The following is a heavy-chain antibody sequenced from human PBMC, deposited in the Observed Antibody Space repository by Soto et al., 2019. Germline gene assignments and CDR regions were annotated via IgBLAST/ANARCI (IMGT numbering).Heavy chain of an antibody. Sequence: QVQLVQSGAEVRKPGSSVKVSCKISGGTFTNYVISWLRQAPGQGLEWMGGLIPIFGAANLAQKFQGRVTIPADKSTSTVNMELSSLTSEDTAVYYCARGRASPNFDPCGQGTLVIVSS. CDR1: GGTFTNYV. V-gene: IGHV1-69*06. CDR2: LIPIFGAA. J-gene: IGHJ5*02. CDR3: ARGRASPNFDP.